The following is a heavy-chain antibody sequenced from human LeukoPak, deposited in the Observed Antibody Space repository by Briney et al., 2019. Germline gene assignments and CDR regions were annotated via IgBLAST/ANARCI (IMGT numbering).Heavy chain of an antibody. CDR3: AKMQGYFDY. CDR1: GFTLSSQG. J-gene: IGHJ4*02. Sequence: GGSLRLSCAASGFTLSSQGMSWVRQAPGKGLEWVSAITGSGSITYYSDSVKGRFAISRDNSKNMVYLQLNSLRVEDTAVYYCAKMQGYFDYWGQGTLVTVSS. CDR2: ITGSGSIT. V-gene: IGHV3-23*01.